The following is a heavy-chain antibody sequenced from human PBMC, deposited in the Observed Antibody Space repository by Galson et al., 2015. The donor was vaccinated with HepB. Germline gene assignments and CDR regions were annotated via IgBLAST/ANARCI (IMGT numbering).Heavy chain of an antibody. Sequence: SETLSLTCTVSGGSISTYFWSWIRQPPGKGLEWIGNIYYSGTTSYNPSLKSRVTISIDTSNNHFSLKLSSVTAADTAVYYCARATIASRMDVWGKGTTVTVSS. CDR1: GGSISTYF. V-gene: IGHV4-59*08. D-gene: IGHD1-1*01. CDR3: ARATIASRMDV. J-gene: IGHJ6*03. CDR2: IYYSGTT.